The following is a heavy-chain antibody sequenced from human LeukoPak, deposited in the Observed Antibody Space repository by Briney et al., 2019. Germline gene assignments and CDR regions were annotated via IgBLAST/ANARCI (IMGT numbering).Heavy chain of an antibody. CDR1: GYSFTSYW. CDR3: ARHKYGSGSPIHWFDP. Sequence: GQSLKISSQGSGYSFTSYWIGWVRPMPGKGLEWMGIIYPGDSDTRYSPSFQGQVTISADKSISTAYLQWSSLKASDTAMYYCARHKYGSGSPIHWFDPWGQGTLVTVSS. V-gene: IGHV5-51*01. CDR2: IYPGDSDT. D-gene: IGHD3-10*01. J-gene: IGHJ5*02.